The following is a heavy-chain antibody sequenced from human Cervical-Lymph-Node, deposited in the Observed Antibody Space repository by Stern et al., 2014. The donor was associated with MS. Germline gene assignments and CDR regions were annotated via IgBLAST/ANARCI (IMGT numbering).Heavy chain of an antibody. CDR1: GGSISGYY. CDR2: IYYSGST. Sequence: QVQLQESGPGLLKPSETLSLTCTVSGGSISGYYCSWIRQAPGARLEWIAYIYYSGSTNYNPSLRSRVTISLDTSRNQFSLKLNSVTAADTAVYYCARRTSTGSYDYWGQGILVTVSS. D-gene: IGHD1-26*01. J-gene: IGHJ4*02. V-gene: IGHV4-59*01. CDR3: ARRTSTGSYDY.